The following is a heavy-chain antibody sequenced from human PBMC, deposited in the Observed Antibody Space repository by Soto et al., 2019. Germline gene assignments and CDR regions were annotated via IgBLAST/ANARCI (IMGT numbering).Heavy chain of an antibody. CDR2: ITSSGTTI. V-gene: IGHV3-11*01. CDR3: AREISDFWSGFHRGNWFDP. J-gene: IGHJ5*02. D-gene: IGHD3-3*01. CDR1: GFTFSDYY. Sequence: GGSLRLSCAASGFTFSDYYMSWIRQAPGKGLEWVSYITSSGTTIYYADSVKGRFTISRDNAKNSLYLQMNSLRAEDTAVYYCAREISDFWSGFHRGNWFDPWGQGTPVTSPQ.